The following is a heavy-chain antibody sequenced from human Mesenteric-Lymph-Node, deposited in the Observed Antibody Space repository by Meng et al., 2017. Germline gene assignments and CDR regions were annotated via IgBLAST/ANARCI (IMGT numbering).Heavy chain of an antibody. CDR1: GFTVSSNY. V-gene: IGHV3-74*01. Sequence: GESLKISCTASGFTVSSNYMSWVRQAPGKGLVWVSRINYDGSSINYADSVKGRFTISRDNAENTLYLQMNSLRVEDTAVYFCARVQGSTPFDIWGQGTMVTVSS. CDR2: INYDGSSI. D-gene: IGHD5/OR15-5a*01. CDR3: ARVQGSTPFDI. J-gene: IGHJ3*02.